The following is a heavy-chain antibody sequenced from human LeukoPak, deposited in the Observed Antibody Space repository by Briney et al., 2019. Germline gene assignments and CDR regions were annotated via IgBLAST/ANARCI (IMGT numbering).Heavy chain of an antibody. CDR3: ARSPITYDSSGYYLDY. CDR1: GFTFSDYY. V-gene: IGHV3-11*01. D-gene: IGHD3-22*01. Sequence: PGGSLRLSCAASGFTFSDYYMSWIRQAPGKGLEWVSYISSSGSTIYYADSVKGRLTISRDNAKNSLYLQMNSLRAEDTAVYYCARSPITYDSSGYYLDYWGQGTLVTVSS. CDR2: ISSSGSTI. J-gene: IGHJ4*02.